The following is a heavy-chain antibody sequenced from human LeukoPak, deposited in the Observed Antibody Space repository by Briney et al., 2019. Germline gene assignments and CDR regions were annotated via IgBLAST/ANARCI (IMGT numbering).Heavy chain of an antibody. V-gene: IGHV3-23*01. CDR1: GFTFSSYG. Sequence: GGSLRLSCAASGFTFSSYGMSWVRQAPGKGLEWVSGISGSGGSTYYADSVKGRFTISRDNSKNTLYLQMNSLRAEDTALYYCAKDRVGAAFCFDYWGQGSLVTVSS. CDR2: ISGSGGST. D-gene: IGHD2-15*01. CDR3: AKDRVGAAFCFDY. J-gene: IGHJ4*02.